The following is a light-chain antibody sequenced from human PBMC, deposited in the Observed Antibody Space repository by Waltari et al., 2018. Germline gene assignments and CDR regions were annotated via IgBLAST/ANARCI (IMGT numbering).Light chain of an antibody. CDR1: QTINMR. J-gene: IGKJ1*01. V-gene: IGKV1-5*03. CDR2: KVS. Sequence: DIQMTQTPSALSASVGDRVSITCRASQTINMRLAWYQKKPGKAPNLLISKVSTLEKGVPSRFSGSGSGTEFTLTISSLQPDDFADYYRQEYHTYTFGQGTRVDIK. CDR3: QEYHTYT.